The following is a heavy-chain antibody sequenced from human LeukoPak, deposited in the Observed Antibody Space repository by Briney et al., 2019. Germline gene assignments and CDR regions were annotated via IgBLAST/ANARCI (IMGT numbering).Heavy chain of an antibody. CDR3: ARRSYSSGWYHY. Sequence: PSETLSLTCTVSGGSISSSSYYWGWIRQPPGKGLEWIGSIYYSGSTYYNPSLKSRVTISVDTSKNQFSLKLSSVTAADTAVYYCARRSYSSGWYHYWGQGTLVTVSS. CDR1: GGSISSSSYY. J-gene: IGHJ4*02. CDR2: IYYSGST. D-gene: IGHD6-19*01. V-gene: IGHV4-39*07.